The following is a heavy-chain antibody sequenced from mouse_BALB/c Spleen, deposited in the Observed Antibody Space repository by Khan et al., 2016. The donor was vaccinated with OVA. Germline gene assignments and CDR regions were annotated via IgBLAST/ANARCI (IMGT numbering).Heavy chain of an antibody. CDR1: GFSLTSYG. J-gene: IGHJ4*01. CDR2: IWSDGST. CDR3: CRWIDGYSSPYAMDY. V-gene: IGHV2-6*02. D-gene: IGHD2-3*01. Sequence: QVQLKQSGPGLVAPSQSLSITCTVSGFSLTSYGVHWVRQPPGKGLEWLVVIWSDGSTNYNSVLKSRLSISTDNSKSQVFLKMNSLQTDDTAIYXLCRWIDGYSSPYAMDYWGQGTSVTVSS.